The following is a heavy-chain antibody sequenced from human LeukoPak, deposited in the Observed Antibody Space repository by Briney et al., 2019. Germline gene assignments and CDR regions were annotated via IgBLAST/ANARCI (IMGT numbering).Heavy chain of an antibody. CDR2: TYSGGAS. D-gene: IGHD1-7*01. Sequence: GGSLRLSCAASGFTVNENYMIWVRQAPGKGLEWVSVTYSGGASYYAESLEGRFTASRDNGKNTLYLQMDSLRPEDTAVYYCAREIRKNYRFYLDHWGPGALVTVSS. J-gene: IGHJ4*02. V-gene: IGHV3-66*02. CDR1: GFTVNENY. CDR3: AREIRKNYRFYLDH.